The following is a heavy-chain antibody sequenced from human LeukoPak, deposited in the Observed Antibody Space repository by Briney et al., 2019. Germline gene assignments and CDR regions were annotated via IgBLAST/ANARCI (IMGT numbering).Heavy chain of an antibody. V-gene: IGHV3-7*01. CDR2: INQDGSEK. D-gene: IGHD3-22*01. Sequence: PGGSLRLSCAASGFTFSNYWMKWVRQAPGKGLEWVATINQDGSEKYYVDSVKGRFTISRDNAKHSLYLQMNSLRAEDTAVYYCARDPQRITVIVVDKHLDYWGQGTLVTVSS. CDR1: GFTFSNYW. CDR3: ARDPQRITVIVVDKHLDY. J-gene: IGHJ4*02.